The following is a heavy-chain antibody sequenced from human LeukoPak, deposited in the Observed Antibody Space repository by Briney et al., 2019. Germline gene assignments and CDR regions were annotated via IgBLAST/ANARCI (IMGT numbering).Heavy chain of an antibody. J-gene: IGHJ4*02. V-gene: IGHV3-30-3*01. D-gene: IGHD6-19*01. CDR1: GFTFSSYA. Sequence: PGGSLRLSCAASGFTFSSYAMHWVRQAAGKGLEWVAVISYDGSNKYYADSVKGRFTISRDNSKNTLYLQMNSLRAEDTAIYYCAKAYGSGWLPFDYWGQGTLVTVSS. CDR3: AKAYGSGWLPFDY. CDR2: ISYDGSNK.